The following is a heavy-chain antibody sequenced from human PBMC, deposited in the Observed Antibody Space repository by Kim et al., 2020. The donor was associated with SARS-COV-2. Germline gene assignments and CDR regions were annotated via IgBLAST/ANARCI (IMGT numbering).Heavy chain of an antibody. D-gene: IGHD2-15*01. CDR3: ARRFYCSGGSCHGYYGMDV. CDR2: IDPSDSYT. CDR1: GYSFTSYW. Sequence: GESLKISCKGSGYSFTSYWISWVRQIPGKGLEWMGRIDPSDSYTNYSPSFQGHVTISADKSISTAYLQWSSLKASDTAMYYCARRFYCSGGSCHGYYGMDVWGEGTTVTVSA. V-gene: IGHV5-10-1*01. J-gene: IGHJ6*01.